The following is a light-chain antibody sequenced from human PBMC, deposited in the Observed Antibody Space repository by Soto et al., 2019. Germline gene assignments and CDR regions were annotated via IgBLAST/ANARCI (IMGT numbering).Light chain of an antibody. CDR3: QQRSNWPRT. V-gene: IGKV3D-20*02. Sequence: EIVLTQFPGTLSLSPGESATLSCRTSESISSSYLAWYQQRPGQPPRLLIYGASKTATGIPDRFSGSGSGTDFTLSISRLEPEDFAVYYCQQRSNWPRTFAQGTKVDIK. CDR1: ESISSSY. J-gene: IGKJ1*01. CDR2: GAS.